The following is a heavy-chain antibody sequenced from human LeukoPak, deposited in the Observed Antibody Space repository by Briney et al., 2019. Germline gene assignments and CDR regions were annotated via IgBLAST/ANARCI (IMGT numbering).Heavy chain of an antibody. V-gene: IGHV1-18*01. CDR2: ISAYNGNT. Sequence: ASVKVSCKASGYTFTSYGISWVRQAPGQGLEWMGWISAYNGNTNYAQKLQGRVTMTTDTSTSTAYMELRRLRSDDTAVYYCARSDIVVVPAAIKGPDYWGQGTLVTVSS. J-gene: IGHJ4*02. CDR1: GYTFTSYG. CDR3: ARSDIVVVPAAIKGPDY. D-gene: IGHD2-2*01.